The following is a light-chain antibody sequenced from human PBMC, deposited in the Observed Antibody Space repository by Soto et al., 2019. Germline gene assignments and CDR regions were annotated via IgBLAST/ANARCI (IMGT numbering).Light chain of an antibody. CDR3: QQSESTPPN. V-gene: IGKV1-39*01. CDR1: RAINNY. CDR2: STS. Sequence: IPMTQSPSSLSASVGDRVTLTCRTSRAINNYVNWYQHHPGRVPKLLITSTSILQTGVPSRFRAGGSGTHFALTISHLQPEDVATYYCQQSESTPPNVGQGTKLEL. J-gene: IGKJ2*01.